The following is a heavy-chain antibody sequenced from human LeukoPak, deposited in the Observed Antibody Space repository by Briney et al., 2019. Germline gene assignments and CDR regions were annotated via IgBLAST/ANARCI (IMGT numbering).Heavy chain of an antibody. CDR3: VRVRATYYYGSGSYSFDY. V-gene: IGHV4-59*01. J-gene: IGHJ4*02. D-gene: IGHD3-10*01. Sequence: SETLSLTCTVSGGSISSYYWSWIRQPPGKGLEWIGYIYYSGSTNYNPSLKSRVTISVDTSKNQFSLKLSSVTAADTAVYYCVRVRATYYYGSGSYSFDYWGQGTLVTVSS. CDR2: IYYSGST. CDR1: GGSISSYY.